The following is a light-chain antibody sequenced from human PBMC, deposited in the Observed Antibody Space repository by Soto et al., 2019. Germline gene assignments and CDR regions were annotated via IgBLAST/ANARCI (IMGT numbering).Light chain of an antibody. CDR3: QQYNSYSPWT. V-gene: IGKV1-5*03. CDR1: QSISSW. J-gene: IGKJ1*01. Sequence: DIQMAQPPYTLSASVGNIFTLXXRASQSISSWLTWYQQKPGKATKLLXYKASSSESGVPSRFSGSGSGTEFTLTICCLQTDDFATYYCQQYNSYSPWTSVQSAKADI. CDR2: KAS.